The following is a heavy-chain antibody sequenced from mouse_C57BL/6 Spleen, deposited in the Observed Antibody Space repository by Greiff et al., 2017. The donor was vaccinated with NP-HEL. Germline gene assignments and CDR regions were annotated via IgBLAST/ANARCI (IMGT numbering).Heavy chain of an antibody. V-gene: IGHV1-61*01. CDR2: IYPSDSET. CDR3: ARGLLNWYFDV. Sequence: VQLQQPGAELVRPGSSVKLSCKASGYTFTSYWMDWVKQRPGQGLEWIGNIYPSDSETHYNQKFKDKATLTVDKSSSTAYMQLSSLTSEDSAVYYWARGLLNWYFDVWGTGTTVTVSS. D-gene: IGHD2-3*01. CDR1: GYTFTSYW. J-gene: IGHJ1*03.